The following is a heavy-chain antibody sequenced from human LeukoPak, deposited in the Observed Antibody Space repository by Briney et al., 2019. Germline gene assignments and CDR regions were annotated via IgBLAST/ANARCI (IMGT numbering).Heavy chain of an antibody. CDR2: IIPIFGTA. CDR3: ARVGYTDYYDSSGYYDY. Sequence: ASVKVSCKASGGTFSSYAISWVRQAPGQGLEWVGGIIPIFGTANYAQKFQGRVTITADESTSTAYMELSSLRSEDTAVYYCARVGYTDYYDSSGYYDYWGQGTLVTVSS. CDR1: GGTFSSYA. D-gene: IGHD3-22*01. V-gene: IGHV1-69*13. J-gene: IGHJ4*02.